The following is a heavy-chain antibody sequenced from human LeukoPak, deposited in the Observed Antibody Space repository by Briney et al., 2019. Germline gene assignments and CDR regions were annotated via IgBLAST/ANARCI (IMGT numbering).Heavy chain of an antibody. CDR2: IYHSGST. CDR3: SVGGLAPMDV. V-gene: IGHV4-30-2*01. CDR1: GGSISSGGYY. D-gene: IGHD3-3*02. Sequence: SETLSLTCTVSGGSISSGGYYWSWIRQPPGKGLEWIGYIYHSGSTYYNPSLKSRVTISVDRSKNQFSLKLSSVTAADTAVYYCSVGGLAPMDVWGKGTTVTVSS. J-gene: IGHJ6*04.